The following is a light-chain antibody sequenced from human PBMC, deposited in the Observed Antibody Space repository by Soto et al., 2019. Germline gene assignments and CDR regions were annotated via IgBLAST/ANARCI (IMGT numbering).Light chain of an antibody. J-gene: IGLJ1*01. V-gene: IGLV2-14*01. CDR3: SSYTSSSTPRV. CDR1: SSDVGGYNY. CDR2: DVS. Sequence: QAVVTQPASVSGSPGQSITISCTGTSSDVGGYNYVSWYQQHPGKAPKLMIYDVSNRPSGVSNRFSGSKSGNTASLTISGLQAEDEADYYCSSYTSSSTPRVFGTGTKVTVL.